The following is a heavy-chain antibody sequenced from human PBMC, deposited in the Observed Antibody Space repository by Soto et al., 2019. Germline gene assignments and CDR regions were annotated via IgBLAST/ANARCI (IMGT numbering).Heavy chain of an antibody. J-gene: IGHJ6*02. Sequence: GGSLRLSCAASGFTFSSYAMHWVRQAPGKGLEWVAVISYDGSNKYYADSVKGRFTISRDNSKNTLYLQMNSLRAEDTAVYYFARAKGRHYYGMDVWGQGTTVTVSS. V-gene: IGHV3-30-3*01. CDR2: ISYDGSNK. CDR3: ARAKGRHYYGMDV. CDR1: GFTFSSYA. D-gene: IGHD6-6*01.